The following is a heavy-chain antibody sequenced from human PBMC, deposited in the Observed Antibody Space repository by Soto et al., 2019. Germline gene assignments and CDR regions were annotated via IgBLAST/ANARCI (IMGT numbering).Heavy chain of an antibody. CDR2: ISYDGSNR. V-gene: IGHV3-30*03. CDR3: SRGIKGGLDA. J-gene: IGHJ5*02. D-gene: IGHD2-21*01. Sequence: QVQLAESGGGVVQPGRSLRLSCTTSGFVFNDYDIHWVGQAPGKGLAWLASISYDGSNRYYADSVKGRFTISRDNSKNTLSLQINSLGAEDTAVYYCSRGIKGGLDAWGPGTLVTVSS. CDR1: GFVFNDYD.